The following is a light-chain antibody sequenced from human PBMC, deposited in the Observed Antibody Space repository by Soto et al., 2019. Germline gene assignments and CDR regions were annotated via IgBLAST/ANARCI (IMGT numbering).Light chain of an antibody. Sequence: EIVMTQSPATLSVSPGGRASLSCRASQSVGSNLAWYQQTAGQAPRLLIYGASTRATGIPARFSGSGSGTNCTLRISSLQSEDVAVYACQQYTNWPYTFGQGTKLEIK. J-gene: IGKJ2*01. CDR2: GAS. V-gene: IGKV3-15*01. CDR1: QSVGSN. CDR3: QQYTNWPYT.